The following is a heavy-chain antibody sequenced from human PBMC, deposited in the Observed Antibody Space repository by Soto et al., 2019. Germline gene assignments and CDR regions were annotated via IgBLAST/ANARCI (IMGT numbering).Heavy chain of an antibody. D-gene: IGHD6-6*01. J-gene: IGHJ5*02. CDR2: ISSSSSTI. CDR3: ARDPLYRSSLPGWFDP. Sequence: LRLSCAASGFTFSSYSMNWVRQAPGKGLEWVSYISSSSSTIYYADSVKGRFTISRDNAKNSLYLQMNSLRDEDTAVYYCARDPLYRSSLPGWFDPWGQGTLVTVSS. CDR1: GFTFSSYS. V-gene: IGHV3-48*02.